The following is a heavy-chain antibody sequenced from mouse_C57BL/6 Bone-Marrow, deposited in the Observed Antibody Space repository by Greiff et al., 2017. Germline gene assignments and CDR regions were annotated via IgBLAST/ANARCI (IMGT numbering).Heavy chain of an antibody. CDR3: ARNPYYGSVYFDY. Sequence: QVQLKESGPGLVAPSQSLSITCTVPGFSLTSYAISWFRQPPGKGLEWLGVIWTGGGTNYNSALKSRLSISKDNSKSQVFLKMNSLQTDDTARYYCARNPYYGSVYFDYWGQGTTLTVSS. CDR1: GFSLTSYA. CDR2: IWTGGGT. J-gene: IGHJ2*01. D-gene: IGHD1-1*01. V-gene: IGHV2-9-1*01.